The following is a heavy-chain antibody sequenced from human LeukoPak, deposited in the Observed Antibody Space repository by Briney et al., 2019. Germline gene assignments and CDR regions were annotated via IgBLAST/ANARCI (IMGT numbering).Heavy chain of an antibody. V-gene: IGHV4-59*05. CDR1: GGSISSYY. Sequence: SETLSLTCTVSGGSISSYYWSWIRQPPGKGLEWIGSIYYSGSTYYNPSLKSRVTISVDTSKNQFSLKLSSVTAADTAIYYCATGTGHYYYYYYMDVWGKGTTVTVSS. J-gene: IGHJ6*03. D-gene: IGHD1-1*01. CDR2: IYYSGST. CDR3: ATGTGHYYYYYYMDV.